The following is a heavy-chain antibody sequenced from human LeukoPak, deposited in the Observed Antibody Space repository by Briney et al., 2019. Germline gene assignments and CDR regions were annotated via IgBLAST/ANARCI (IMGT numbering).Heavy chain of an antibody. CDR1: GGTFSSYA. CDR2: IIPIFGTA. CDR3: ARSVPSTSWSYYYYYYMDV. Sequence: SVKVSCKASGGTFSSYAISWVRQAPGQGLEWMGGIIPIFGTANYAQKFQGRVTITADESTSTAYMELSSLRSEDTAVYYCARSVPSTSWSYYYYYYMDVWGKGTTVTVSS. D-gene: IGHD2-2*01. V-gene: IGHV1-69*01. J-gene: IGHJ6*03.